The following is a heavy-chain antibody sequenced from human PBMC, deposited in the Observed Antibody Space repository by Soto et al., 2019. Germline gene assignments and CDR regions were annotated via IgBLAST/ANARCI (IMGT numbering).Heavy chain of an antibody. CDR3: ARDGEGF. Sequence: EVQLVESGGGLVQPGGSLRLSCAASGFTFSSDWMHWVRRVPGRGLVWVSGINTDGSRTDYVDSVRGRFTISRDNAKNTLYLQMNSLRAEDTAVYYCARDGEGFWGQGTLVTVSS. CDR2: INTDGSRT. D-gene: IGHD2-21*01. J-gene: IGHJ4*02. CDR1: GFTFSSDW. V-gene: IGHV3-74*01.